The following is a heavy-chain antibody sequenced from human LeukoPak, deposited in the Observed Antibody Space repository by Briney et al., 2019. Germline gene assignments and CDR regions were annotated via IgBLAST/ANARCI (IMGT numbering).Heavy chain of an antibody. J-gene: IGHJ4*02. CDR2: ISGSGGST. Sequence: GGSLRLSCAASGFTFSSYAMSWVRQAPGKGLEWVSAISGSGGSTYYAGSVKGRFTISRDNSKNTLYLQMNSLRAEDTAVYYCAKDRRFGYYGSGSYSSFDYWGQGTLVTVSS. CDR1: GFTFSSYA. D-gene: IGHD3-10*01. V-gene: IGHV3-23*01. CDR3: AKDRRFGYYGSGSYSSFDY.